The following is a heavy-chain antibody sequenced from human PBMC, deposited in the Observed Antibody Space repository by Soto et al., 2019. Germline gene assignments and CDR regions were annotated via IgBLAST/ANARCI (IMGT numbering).Heavy chain of an antibody. CDR3: GTVFEH. Sequence: EVQLVESGGGSVQPGGSLRLSCVASGINFTNYWMHWVRQVPGKGLVWVARVDSDGRGTSYADFVKGRFTISRDNAKNTLYLQMNSLRVEDTAMYYCGTVFEHWGQGIPVTVSS. CDR1: GINFTNYW. V-gene: IGHV3-74*01. CDR2: VDSDGRGT. J-gene: IGHJ4*02.